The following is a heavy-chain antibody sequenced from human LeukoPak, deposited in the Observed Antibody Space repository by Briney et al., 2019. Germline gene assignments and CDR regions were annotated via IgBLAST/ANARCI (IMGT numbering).Heavy chain of an antibody. Sequence: ASVKVSCKASGYAFSNYGISWVRQAPGLGLEWMGWTSYNGNTNYAQKFQDRVTMTTDTSTTTAYMELRSLESDDTAVYYCARHSGSGWQALGYWGQGTLVTVSS. CDR3: ARHSGSGWQALGY. CDR2: TSYNGNT. J-gene: IGHJ4*02. D-gene: IGHD6-19*01. CDR1: GYAFSNYG. V-gene: IGHV1-18*04.